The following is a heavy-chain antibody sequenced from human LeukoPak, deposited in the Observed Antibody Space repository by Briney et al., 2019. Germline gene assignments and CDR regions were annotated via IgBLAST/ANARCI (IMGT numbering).Heavy chain of an antibody. Sequence: SETLSLTCAVYGGSFSGYYWSWLRQPPGKGLEWIGEINHSGSTNYNPSLKSRVTISVDTSKNQFSLKLSSVTAADTAVYYCARSHYYDSSGYYYFVGSDYWGQGTLVTVSS. CDR3: ARSHYYDSSGYYYFVGSDY. D-gene: IGHD3-22*01. V-gene: IGHV4-34*01. CDR2: INHSGST. CDR1: GGSFSGYY. J-gene: IGHJ4*02.